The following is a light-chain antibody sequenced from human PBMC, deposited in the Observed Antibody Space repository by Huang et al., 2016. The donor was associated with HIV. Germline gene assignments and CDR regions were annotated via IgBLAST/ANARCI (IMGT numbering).Light chain of an antibody. CDR3: QQYNNWPPIT. CDR1: QSVSSN. V-gene: IGKV3-15*01. Sequence: EIVMTQSPVTLSVSPGERATLSCRASQSVSSNLAWYQQKPGQAPRLLMYGASTRATGVPARCSGSGSGTEFTLTISSLQSEDFALYYCQQYNNWPPITFGQGTRLEIK. J-gene: IGKJ5*01. CDR2: GAS.